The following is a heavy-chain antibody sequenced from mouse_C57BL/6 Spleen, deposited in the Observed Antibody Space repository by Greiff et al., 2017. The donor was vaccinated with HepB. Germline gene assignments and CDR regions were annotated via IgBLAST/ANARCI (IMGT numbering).Heavy chain of an antibody. CDR1: GFTFTDYY. J-gene: IGHJ1*03. V-gene: IGHV7-3*01. D-gene: IGHD1-1*01. Sequence: EVQLVESGGGLVQPGGSLSLSCAASGFTFTDYYMSWVRQPPGKALEWLGFIRNKANGYTTEYSASVKGRFTISRDNSQSILYLQMNALRAEDSATYYCARNYYGSSRYFDVWGTGTTVTVSS. CDR2: IRNKANGYTT. CDR3: ARNYYGSSRYFDV.